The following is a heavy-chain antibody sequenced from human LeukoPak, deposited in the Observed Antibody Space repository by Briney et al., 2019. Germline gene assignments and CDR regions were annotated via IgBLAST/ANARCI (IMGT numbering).Heavy chain of an antibody. V-gene: IGHV3-23*01. J-gene: IGHJ4*02. CDR1: GFTFYNSD. CDR3: AKAVPDYYDSSGYYDYFDY. CDR2: ISASGGGT. Sequence: GGSLRLSCTASGFTFYNSDINWVRQAPGKGLEWVSTISASGGGTYYADSVKGRFTISRDNSKNTLYLQMNSLRAEDTAVYYCAKAVPDYYDSSGYYDYFDYWGQGTLVTVSS. D-gene: IGHD3-22*01.